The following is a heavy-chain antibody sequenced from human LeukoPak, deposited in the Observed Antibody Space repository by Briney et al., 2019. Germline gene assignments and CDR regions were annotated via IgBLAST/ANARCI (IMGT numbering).Heavy chain of an antibody. CDR3: ARESHATFDY. D-gene: IGHD1-26*01. V-gene: IGHV3-11*04. J-gene: IGHJ4*02. CDR1: GFSFSDYY. CDR2: MSSSGDTI. Sequence: PGGSLRLSCAASGFSFSDYYMGWIRQAPGKGLEWVSYMSSSGDTIYYADSVKGRFTISRDNAKNSLYLQMNSPRAEDTAVYYCARESHATFDYWGQGTLVIVSS.